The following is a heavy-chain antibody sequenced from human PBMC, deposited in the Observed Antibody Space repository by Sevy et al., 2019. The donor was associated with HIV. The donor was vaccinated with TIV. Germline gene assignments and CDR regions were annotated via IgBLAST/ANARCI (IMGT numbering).Heavy chain of an antibody. D-gene: IGHD1-26*01. CDR2: IYYNGHI. Sequence: SETPLTCTVSSGSITSLYWNWIRQPPGKGLEWIANIYYNGHINYNPSLKSRVTLSLDTSKNQFSLRLSSVTAADTAMYYCAGENAWGRGYSWGQGTLVTVSS. CDR1: SGSITSLY. V-gene: IGHV4-59*08. J-gene: IGHJ4*02. CDR3: AGENAWGRGYS.